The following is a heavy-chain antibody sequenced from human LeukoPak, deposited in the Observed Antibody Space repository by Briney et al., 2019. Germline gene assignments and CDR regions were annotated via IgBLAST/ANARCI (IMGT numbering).Heavy chain of an antibody. V-gene: IGHV1-3*01. Sequence: ASVKVSCKASGYTFTSYAMHWVRQATGQRLEWMGWINAGNGNTKYSQKFQGRVTITRDTSASTAYMELSSLRSEDTAVYYCARAPGSGSYSVFDSWGQGTLVTVSS. CDR1: GYTFTSYA. D-gene: IGHD1-26*01. CDR2: INAGNGNT. CDR3: ARAPGSGSYSVFDS. J-gene: IGHJ4*02.